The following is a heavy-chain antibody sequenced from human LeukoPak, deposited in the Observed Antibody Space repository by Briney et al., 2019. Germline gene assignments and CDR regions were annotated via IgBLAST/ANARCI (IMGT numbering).Heavy chain of an antibody. CDR3: AREVYDSSGYYDTYYFDY. V-gene: IGHV1-46*01. Sequence: ASVKVSCKASGYTFTSYYMHWVRQAPGQGLEWMGIINPSGGSTSYAQKFQGRVTMTRDTSTSTVYMELSSLRSEDRAVYYCAREVYDSSGYYDTYYFDYWGQGTLVTVSS. J-gene: IGHJ4*02. CDR2: INPSGGST. D-gene: IGHD3-22*01. CDR1: GYTFTSYY.